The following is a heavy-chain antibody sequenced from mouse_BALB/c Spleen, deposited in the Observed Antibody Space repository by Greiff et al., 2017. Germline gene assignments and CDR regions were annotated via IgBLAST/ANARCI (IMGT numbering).Heavy chain of an antibody. V-gene: IGHV5-9-4*01. D-gene: IGHD2-1*01. J-gene: IGHJ4*01. CDR1: GFTFSSYA. Sequence: EVQLVESGGGLVKPGGSLKLSCAASGFTFSSYAMSWVRQSPEKRLEWVAEISSGGSYTYYPDTVTGRFTISRDNAKNTLYLEMSSLRSEDTAMYYCARDYGNYGDAMDYWGQGTSVTVSS. CDR2: ISSGGSYT. CDR3: ARDYGNYGDAMDY.